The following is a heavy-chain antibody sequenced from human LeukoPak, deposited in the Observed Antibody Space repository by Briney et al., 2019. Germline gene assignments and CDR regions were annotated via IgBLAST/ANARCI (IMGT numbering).Heavy chain of an antibody. J-gene: IGHJ2*01. V-gene: IGHV4-4*02. CDR1: GDSISSNKW. D-gene: IGHD6-13*01. CDR2: IFRSGDT. CDR3: ARGSRNAAGNYWYFDF. Sequence: SETLSLTCAVSGDSISSNKWWSWVRQSPEKGLEWIAEIFRSGDTNFNPSLKSRVTISVDRSENQFSLKLSSVTAADTAVYYCARGSRNAAGNYWYFDFWGRGTPVTVSS.